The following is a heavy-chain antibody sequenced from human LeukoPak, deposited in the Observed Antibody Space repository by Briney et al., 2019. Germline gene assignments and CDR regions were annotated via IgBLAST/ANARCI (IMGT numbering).Heavy chain of an antibody. D-gene: IGHD4-23*01. CDR1: GFTFNSFE. V-gene: IGHV3-48*03. J-gene: IGHJ4*02. Sequence: GGSLRLSCAASGFTFNSFEMNWVRQAPGKGLEWVSYISGSGTTIYYADSVKGRFTISRDNRRNSLFLQMNSLRAEDTALYYCARDRAVETNPDRGPSFDSWGQGTLVTVSS. CDR2: ISGSGTTI. CDR3: ARDRAVETNPDRGPSFDS.